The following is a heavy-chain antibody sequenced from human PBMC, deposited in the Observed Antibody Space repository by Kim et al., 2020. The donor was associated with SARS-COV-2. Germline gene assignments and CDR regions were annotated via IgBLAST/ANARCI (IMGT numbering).Heavy chain of an antibody. CDR2: IYYSGST. V-gene: IGHV4-59*08. D-gene: IGHD3-3*01. CDR3: ARHSYYDFWSGYLDY. J-gene: IGHJ4*02. CDR1: GGSISSYY. Sequence: SETLSLTCTVSGGSISSYYWSWIRQPPGKGLEWIGYIYYSGSTNYNPSLKSRVTISVDTSKNQFSLKLSSVTAADTAVYYCARHSYYDFWSGYLDYWGQGTLVTVSS.